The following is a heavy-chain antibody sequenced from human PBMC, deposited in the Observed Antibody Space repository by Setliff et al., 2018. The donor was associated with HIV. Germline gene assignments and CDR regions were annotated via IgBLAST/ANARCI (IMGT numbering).Heavy chain of an antibody. CDR3: ARYSSGWYRGAFDI. CDR1: GGSISTYY. CDR2: IYYSGST. D-gene: IGHD6-19*01. V-gene: IGHV4-59*08. Sequence: SETLSLTCTVSGGSISTYYWNWIRQPPGKGLEWIGYIYYSGSTNYNPSLKSRVTISVDTSKNQFSLKLSSVTAADTAVYYCARYSSGWYRGAFDIWGQGTMVTVSS. J-gene: IGHJ3*02.